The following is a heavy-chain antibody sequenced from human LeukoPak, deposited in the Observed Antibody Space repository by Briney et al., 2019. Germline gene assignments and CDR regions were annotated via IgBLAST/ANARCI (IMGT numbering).Heavy chain of an antibody. Sequence: KPSETLSLTCSVSGDSISSNYWSWMRQPPGKGLEWIGYIYYSGSTNYNPSLKSRVTMSVDTSKNQFSLNLSSVTAADTAVYYCARLVGRRYYYDSSGYKGFDYWGQGTLVTVSS. CDR2: IYYSGST. CDR3: ARLVGRRYYYDSSGYKGFDY. CDR1: GDSISSNY. D-gene: IGHD3-22*01. J-gene: IGHJ4*02. V-gene: IGHV4-59*01.